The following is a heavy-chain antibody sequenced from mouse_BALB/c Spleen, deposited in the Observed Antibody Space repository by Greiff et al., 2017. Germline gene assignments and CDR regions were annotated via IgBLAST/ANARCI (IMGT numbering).Heavy chain of an antibody. CDR3: ARRTDYGNCAWFAY. Sequence: VQLQQSGAELVKPGASVKLSCKASGYKFTDYNMDWVKQSHGKSLEWIVDINPNYDSTSYNQKIKGKATLTIDKYSSSAYMELRRLTSKDTAVYYCARRTDYGNCAWFAYWGQGTLVTVSA. CDR2: INPNYDST. V-gene: IGHV1-18*01. J-gene: IGHJ3*01. D-gene: IGHD2-1*01. CDR1: GYKFTDYN.